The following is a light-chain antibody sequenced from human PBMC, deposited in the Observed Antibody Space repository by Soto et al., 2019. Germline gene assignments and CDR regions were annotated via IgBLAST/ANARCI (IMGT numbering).Light chain of an antibody. J-gene: IGKJ5*01. V-gene: IGKV3-15*01. Sequence: EIVMTQSPATLSVSPGERATLSCRASQSVSSNVAWYQQKPGRAPRLLIYGASTRATGIPARFSGSGSGTEFTLTISSLEPEDFAVYYCQQRSSWPTFGQGTRLEIK. CDR3: QQRSSWPT. CDR1: QSVSSN. CDR2: GAS.